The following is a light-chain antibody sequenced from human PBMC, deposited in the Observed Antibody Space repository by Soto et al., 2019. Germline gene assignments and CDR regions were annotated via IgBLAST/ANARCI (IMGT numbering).Light chain of an antibody. J-gene: IGKJ1*01. CDR1: QTISSNN. Sequence: EIVLTQSPGTLSVSPGERATLSCRASQTISSNNLAWYQQKPGQAPSLLIYGTSSRATGIPDRFSGSGSGTAFTLTISRLEPEDCAIYYCQQYVSWTFGQGNKVEI. CDR3: QQYVSWT. CDR2: GTS. V-gene: IGKV3-20*01.